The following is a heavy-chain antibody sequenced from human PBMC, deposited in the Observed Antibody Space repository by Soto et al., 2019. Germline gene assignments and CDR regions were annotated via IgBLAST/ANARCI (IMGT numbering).Heavy chain of an antibody. D-gene: IGHD3-3*01. CDR2: IYYSGST. V-gene: IGHV4-59*08. CDR3: ASHAKLRFLEWVLTPPLDF. CDR1: GGSISSYY. Sequence: SETLSLTCTVSGGSISSYYWSWIRQPPGKGLEWIGYIYYSGSTNYNPSLKSRVTISVDTSKNQFSLKLSSVTAADTAVYYCASHAKLRFLEWVLTPPLDFWGKGTTVTVSS. J-gene: IGHJ6*04.